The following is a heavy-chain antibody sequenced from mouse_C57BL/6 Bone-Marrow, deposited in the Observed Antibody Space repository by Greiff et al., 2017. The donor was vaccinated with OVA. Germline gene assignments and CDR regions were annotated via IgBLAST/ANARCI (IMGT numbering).Heavy chain of an antibody. CDR2: ISSGGSYT. J-gene: IGHJ3*01. CDR3: ARRDYYGPFAY. D-gene: IGHD1-1*01. V-gene: IGHV5-6*01. CDR1: GFTFSSYG. Sequence: EVQLVESGGDLVKPGGSLKLSCAASGFTFSSYGMSWVRQTPDKRLEWVATISSGGSYTYYPDSVKGRFTISRDNAKNTLYLQMSSLKSEDTAVYYCARRDYYGPFAYWGQGTLVTVSA.